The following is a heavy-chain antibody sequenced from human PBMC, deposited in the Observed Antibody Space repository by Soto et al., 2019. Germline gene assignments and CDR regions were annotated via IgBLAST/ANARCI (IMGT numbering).Heavy chain of an antibody. CDR1: GGSFSGYY. CDR3: ASMIGDPVLSFDS. D-gene: IGHD3-10*02. V-gene: IGHV4-59*01. Sequence: SETLSLTCAVYGGSFSGYYWSWIRQPPGKGLEWIGFIFYSGSTSYGPSLKSRVTISIDTSENQFSLKLSSVTAADTAVYYCASMIGDPVLSFDSWGQGTLVTVSS. CDR2: IFYSGST. J-gene: IGHJ4*02.